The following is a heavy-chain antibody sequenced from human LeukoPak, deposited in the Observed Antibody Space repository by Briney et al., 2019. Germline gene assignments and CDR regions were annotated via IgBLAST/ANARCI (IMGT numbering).Heavy chain of an antibody. D-gene: IGHD5-18*01. V-gene: IGHV5-51*01. CDR3: AVSRGYSYGSYYYYGMDV. Sequence: GESLQISCKGSGYSFTSYWIGWVRQMPGKGLEWMGIIYPGDSDTRYSPSFQGQVTISADKSISTAYLQWSSLKASDTAMYYCAVSRGYSYGSYYYYGMDVWGQGTTVTVSS. J-gene: IGHJ6*02. CDR2: IYPGDSDT. CDR1: GYSFTSYW.